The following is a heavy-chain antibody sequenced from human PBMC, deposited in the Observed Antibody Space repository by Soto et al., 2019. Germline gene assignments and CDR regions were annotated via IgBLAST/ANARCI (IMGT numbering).Heavy chain of an antibody. D-gene: IGHD3-22*01. V-gene: IGHV4-30-4*01. CDR2: IYYSGST. CDR3: ASHGGYYDSSGYYYSYFDY. Sequence: LSLTCTVSGGSISSGDYYWSWIRQPPGKGLEWIGYIYYSGSTYYNPSLKSRVTISVDTSKNQFSLKLSSVTAADTAVYYCASHGGYYDSSGYYYSYFDYWGQGTLVTVSS. CDR1: GGSISSGDYY. J-gene: IGHJ4*02.